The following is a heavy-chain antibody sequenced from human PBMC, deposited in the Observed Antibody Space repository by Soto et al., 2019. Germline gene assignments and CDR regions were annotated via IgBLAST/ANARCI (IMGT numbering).Heavy chain of an antibody. D-gene: IGHD5-18*01. J-gene: IGHJ5*02. CDR1: GFSLSTSGVG. CDR2: IYWDDDK. CDR3: ARNSEEDTAIVTFVP. V-gene: IGHV2-5*02. Sequence: SGPTLVNPTQTLTLTCTFSGFSLSTSGVGVGWIRQPPGKALEWLALIYWDDDKRYSPSLKSRLTITKDTSKNQVVLTMTNMDPVDTATYYCARNSEEDTAIVTFVPWGQGTLVTVSS.